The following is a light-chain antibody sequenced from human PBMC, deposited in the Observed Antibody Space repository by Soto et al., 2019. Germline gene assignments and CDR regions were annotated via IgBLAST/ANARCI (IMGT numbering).Light chain of an antibody. J-gene: IGKJ1*01. V-gene: IGKV3-20*01. CDR3: QQYGSSPWT. CDR2: GAS. Sequence: DIVLTQSPGTLSLSPGERPTLPCRPSQSVSSSYLAWYQQKPGQAPRILIYGASSRDTGIPDRFSGSGSGTDVTLTISRLEPEDLAVYDCQQYGSSPWTFGQGTKVDIK. CDR1: QSVSSSY.